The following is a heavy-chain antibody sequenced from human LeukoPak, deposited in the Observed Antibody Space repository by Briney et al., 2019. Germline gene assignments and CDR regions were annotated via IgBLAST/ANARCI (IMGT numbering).Heavy chain of an antibody. V-gene: IGHV3-11*01. CDR1: GFTFSDYY. CDR3: AKGSEVRGVMYYYYGMDV. J-gene: IGHJ6*02. Sequence: GSLRLSCAASGFTFSDYYMSWIRQAPGKGLEWVSYISSSGSTIYYADSVKGRFTISRDNSKNTLYLQMNSLRAEDTAVYYCAKGSEVRGVMYYYYGMDVWGQGTTVTVSS. CDR2: ISSSGSTI. D-gene: IGHD3-10*01.